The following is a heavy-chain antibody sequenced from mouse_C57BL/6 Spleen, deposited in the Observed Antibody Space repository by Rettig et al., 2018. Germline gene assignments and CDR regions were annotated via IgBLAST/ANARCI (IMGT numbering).Heavy chain of an antibody. Sequence: CKASGYTFTDYYMNWVKQSHGQSLEWIGDINPNNGGTSYNQKFKGKATLTVDKSSRTAYMELRSLTSEDSAVYYCARDYYGSSWYFDVWGTGTTVTVSS. D-gene: IGHD1-1*01. J-gene: IGHJ1*03. CDR3: ARDYYGSSWYFDV. CDR2: INPNNGGT. V-gene: IGHV1-26*01. CDR1: GYTFTDYY.